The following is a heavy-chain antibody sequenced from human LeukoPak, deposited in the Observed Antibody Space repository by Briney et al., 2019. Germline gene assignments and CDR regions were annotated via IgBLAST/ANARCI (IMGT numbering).Heavy chain of an antibody. CDR2: IYSGGST. V-gene: IGHV3-53*01. J-gene: IGHJ3*02. CDR1: GFTVSSNY. CDR3: ARVGYDFWSGNDAFDI. Sequence: QSGGSLRLSCAASGFTVSSNYMSWVRQAPGKGLEWVSVIYSGGSTYYADSVKGRFTISRDNSKNTLYLQMNSLRAEDTAVYYCARVGYDFWSGNDAFDIWGQGTMVTVSS. D-gene: IGHD3-3*01.